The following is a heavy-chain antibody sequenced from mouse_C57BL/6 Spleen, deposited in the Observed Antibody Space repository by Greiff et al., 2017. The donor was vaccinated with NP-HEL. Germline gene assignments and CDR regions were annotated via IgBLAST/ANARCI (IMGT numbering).Heavy chain of an antibody. D-gene: IGHD2-3*01. CDR1: GYTFTSYW. CDR2: IYPGSGST. CDR3: AKIYDGPTGFAY. J-gene: IGHJ3*01. Sequence: VQLQQSGAELVKPGASVKMSCKASGYTFTSYWITWVKQRPGQGLEWIGDIYPGSGSTNYNEKFKSKATLTVDTSSSTAYMQLSSLTSEDSAVYYCAKIYDGPTGFAYWGQGTLVTVSA. V-gene: IGHV1-55*01.